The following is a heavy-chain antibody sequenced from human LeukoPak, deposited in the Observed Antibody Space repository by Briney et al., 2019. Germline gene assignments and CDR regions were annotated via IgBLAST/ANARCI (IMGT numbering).Heavy chain of an antibody. CDR1: GGSFSGYY. Sequence: SETLSLTCAVYGGSFSGYYWSWIRQPPGKGLEWIGEINRSGSTNYNPSLKSRVTISVDTSKNQFSLKLSSVTAADTAVYYCARGLDSSGYYYVDYWGQGTLVTVSS. J-gene: IGHJ4*02. CDR2: INRSGST. D-gene: IGHD3-22*01. V-gene: IGHV4-34*01. CDR3: ARGLDSSGYYYVDY.